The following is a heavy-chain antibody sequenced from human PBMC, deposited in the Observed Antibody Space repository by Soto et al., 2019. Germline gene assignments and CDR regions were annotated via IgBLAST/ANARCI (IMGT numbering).Heavy chain of an antibody. CDR1: GFTVSSNY. Sequence: EVQLVESGGGLVQPGGSLRLSCAASGFTVSSNYMSWVRQAPGKGLEWVSVIYSGGSTYYADSVKGRFTISRDNSKNTLYLQMNSLRAEDTAVYYCAREWDYGDYELGYWGQGTLVTVSS. V-gene: IGHV3-66*01. CDR2: IYSGGST. CDR3: AREWDYGDYELGY. D-gene: IGHD4-17*01. J-gene: IGHJ4*02.